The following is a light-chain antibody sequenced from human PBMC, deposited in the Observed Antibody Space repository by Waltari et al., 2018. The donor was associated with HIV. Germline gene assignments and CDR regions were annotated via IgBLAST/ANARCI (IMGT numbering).Light chain of an antibody. V-gene: IGKV3-11*01. CDR2: DAS. CDR3: QQRSNGAPLT. J-gene: IGKJ4*01. Sequence: EVVLPQSPATLSLSPGERATLSCRASQSLSRFLAWYQQKPGQAPRLLIYDASNRATGIPGRFSGSGSGTDFTLTINSLEPEDFAVYYCQQRSNGAPLTFGGGTKVEIK. CDR1: QSLSRF.